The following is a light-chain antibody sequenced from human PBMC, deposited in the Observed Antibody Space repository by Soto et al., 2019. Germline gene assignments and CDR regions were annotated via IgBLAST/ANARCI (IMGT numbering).Light chain of an antibody. Sequence: QSALTQPPSASGSPGQSVTISCTGTSSDLGGYNYVSWYQQHPGKVPKLMIYEVSKRPSGVPDRLSGSKSGNTASLTVSGLQAEDEADYYCSSYAGSNNVVFGGGTKLTVL. CDR1: SSDLGGYNY. CDR3: SSYAGSNNVV. J-gene: IGLJ2*01. V-gene: IGLV2-8*01. CDR2: EVS.